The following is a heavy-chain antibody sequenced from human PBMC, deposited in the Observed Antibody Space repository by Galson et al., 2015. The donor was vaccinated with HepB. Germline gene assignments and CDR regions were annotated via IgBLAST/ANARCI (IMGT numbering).Heavy chain of an antibody. J-gene: IGHJ4*03. Sequence: SLRLSCAASGFTFSTYGMHWVRQAPGKGLEWVSHIDSDGSYKVHVDSVKGRFTISRDNSKNTLYLQMNSLRAEDTAVYFCVKGCVPAAITPGHICGQRTLDTAPS. CDR3: VKGCVPAAITPGHI. CDR1: GFTFSTYG. CDR2: IDSDGSYK. V-gene: IGHV3-74*03. D-gene: IGHD6-13*01.